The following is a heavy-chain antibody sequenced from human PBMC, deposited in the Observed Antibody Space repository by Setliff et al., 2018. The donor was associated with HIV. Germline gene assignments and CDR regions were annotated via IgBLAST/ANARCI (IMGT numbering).Heavy chain of an antibody. CDR2: IDSNGRP. V-gene: IGHV4-4*09. Sequence: LSLTCIVSGAGISGYSWSWIRQPPGKGLEWIGNIDSNGRPNYNTSLNSRLTVSADPSKNQISMKLSSVTAADTAIYYCARLCSNGVCRPVGDHVFDVWGQGTMVTVSS. D-gene: IGHD2-8*01. J-gene: IGHJ3*01. CDR1: GAGISGYS. CDR3: ARLCSNGVCRPVGDHVFDV.